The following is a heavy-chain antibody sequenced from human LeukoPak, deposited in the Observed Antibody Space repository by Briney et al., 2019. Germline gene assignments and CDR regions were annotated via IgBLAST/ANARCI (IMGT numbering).Heavy chain of an antibody. V-gene: IGHV3-53*01. CDR2: IYSGGST. J-gene: IGHJ3*02. Sequence: PGGSLRLSCAASGFTVSSNYMSWVRQAPGKGLEWVSVIYSGGSTYYADSVKGRFTISRDNSKNTLYLQMNSLRAEDTAVYYCARVMIVEASDAFDIWGQGTMVTVSS. CDR3: ARVMIVEASDAFDI. D-gene: IGHD3-22*01. CDR1: GFTVSSNY.